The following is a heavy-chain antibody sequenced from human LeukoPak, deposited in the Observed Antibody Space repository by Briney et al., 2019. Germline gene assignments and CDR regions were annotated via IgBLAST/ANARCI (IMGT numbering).Heavy chain of an antibody. V-gene: IGHV4-38-2*02. CDR3: ARSLSLTTFDY. J-gene: IGHJ4*02. CDR1: GYSISSGYY. D-gene: IGHD1-1*01. Sequence: SETLSLTCTVSGYSISSGYYWGWIRQPPGKGLEWIGSIYHSGSTYYNPSLKSRVTISVDTSKNQFSLKLSSVTAADTAMYYCARSLSLTTFDYWGQGAQVTVSS. CDR2: IYHSGST.